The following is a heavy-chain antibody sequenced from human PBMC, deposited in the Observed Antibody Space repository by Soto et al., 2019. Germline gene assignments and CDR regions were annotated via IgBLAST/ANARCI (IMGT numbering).Heavy chain of an antibody. CDR2: IYYSGRT. J-gene: IGHJ6*02. CDR3: ARGGRRTPVMDV. Sequence: QVQLQEAGPGLVKPSQTLSLTCTVSGGSISSGGYYWSWIRQHPGKGLEWIGYIYYSGRTYYNPSLKSRVXXXAXPAKMPYSLNLSSVTAAGTAVYYCARGGRRTPVMDVWGAGTTVTVSS. CDR1: GGSISSGGYY. V-gene: IGHV4-31*03.